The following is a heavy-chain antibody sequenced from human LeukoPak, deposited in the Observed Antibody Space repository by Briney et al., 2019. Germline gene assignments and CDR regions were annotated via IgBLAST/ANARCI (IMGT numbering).Heavy chain of an antibody. V-gene: IGHV6-1*01. J-gene: IGHJ5*02. Sequence: SQTLSLTCAISGDTVSSNSAAWNCIRQSPSSGLELLGRTYFRDKWYNDYADSVRSRITIRPDTSRNQFSLQLKSLTPEDTAVYYCVMSLAAAGATWFDLWGQGTLVTVSA. CDR1: GDTVSSNSAA. CDR2: TYFRDKWYN. CDR3: VMSLAAAGATWFDL. D-gene: IGHD1-14*01.